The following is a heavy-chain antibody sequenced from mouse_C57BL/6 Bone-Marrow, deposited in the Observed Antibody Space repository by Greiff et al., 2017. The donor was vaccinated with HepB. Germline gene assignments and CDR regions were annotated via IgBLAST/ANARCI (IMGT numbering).Heavy chain of an antibody. Sequence: QVQLQQSGPELVKPGASVKISCKASGYSFTSYYIHWVKQRPGQGLEWIGWIYPGSGNTKYNENFKGKATLTADTSSSTAYMQLNSLTSEDSAVYYCARGDGNYGAMDYWGQGTSVTVSS. V-gene: IGHV1-66*01. CDR2: IYPGSGNT. J-gene: IGHJ4*01. CDR1: GYSFTSYY. D-gene: IGHD2-1*01. CDR3: ARGDGNYGAMDY.